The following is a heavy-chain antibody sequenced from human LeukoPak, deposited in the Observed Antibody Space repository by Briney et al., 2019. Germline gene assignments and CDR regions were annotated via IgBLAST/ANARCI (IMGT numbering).Heavy chain of an antibody. CDR2: ISYDGRNK. D-gene: IGHD3-16*01. CDR3: ARDLVSGAYTFDY. Sequence: GGSLRLSCAASEFTFNNHDMHWVRQAPGKGLEWVAAISYDGRNKYYADSVKGRFTISRDNSKNTLNLQMNSLRTEDTAVFYCARDLVSGAYTFDYWGQGTMVTVSS. V-gene: IGHV3-30*03. J-gene: IGHJ3*01. CDR1: EFTFNNHD.